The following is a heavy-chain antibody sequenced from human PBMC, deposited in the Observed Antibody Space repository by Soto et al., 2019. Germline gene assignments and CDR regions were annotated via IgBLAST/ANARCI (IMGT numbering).Heavy chain of an antibody. CDR3: ARRITMVRGPYYYYAMDV. Sequence: GGSLRLSCAASGFTFSSHSMIWVRQAPGKGLEWISRITSTSSTRSYADSVRGRFTISRDNAKDSLYLQMNSLRDEDTAVYYCARRITMVRGPYYYYAMDVWGQGTTVTVSS. V-gene: IGHV3-48*02. CDR1: GFTFSSHS. CDR2: ITSTSSTR. D-gene: IGHD3-10*01. J-gene: IGHJ6*02.